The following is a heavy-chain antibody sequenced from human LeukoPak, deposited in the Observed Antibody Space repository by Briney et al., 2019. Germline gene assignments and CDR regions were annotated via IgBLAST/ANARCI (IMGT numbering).Heavy chain of an antibody. CDR1: GYTFIDYY. Sequence: ASVTVSCTTSGYTFIDYYVHWIRQAPGQGLEWMGRINPSTGGTDFAQKFQGKVSMTRDTSISPAYMELSRLGSDDTAVYYCATLGEDKTDTPFDYWGQGTLVTVPS. CDR2: INPSTGGT. V-gene: IGHV1-2*06. CDR3: ATLGEDKTDTPFDY. J-gene: IGHJ4*02. D-gene: IGHD3-16*01.